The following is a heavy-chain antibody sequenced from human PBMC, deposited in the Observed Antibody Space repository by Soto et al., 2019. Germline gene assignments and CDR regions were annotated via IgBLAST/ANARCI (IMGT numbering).Heavy chain of an antibody. CDR2: ISSSSSYI. CDR3: ARFSDSSSWYGESRNDY. J-gene: IGHJ4*02. Sequence: GGSLRLSCAASGFTFSSYSMNWVRQAPGKGLEWVSSISSSSSYIYYADSVKGRFTISRDNAKNSLYLQMNSLRAEDTAVYYCARFSDSSSWYGESRNDYWGQGTLVTVSS. D-gene: IGHD6-13*01. V-gene: IGHV3-21*01. CDR1: GFTFSSYS.